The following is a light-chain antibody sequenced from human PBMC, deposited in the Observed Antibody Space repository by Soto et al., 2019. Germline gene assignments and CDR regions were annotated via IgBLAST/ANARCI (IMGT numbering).Light chain of an antibody. Sequence: IMVTESRVTRSLSTVEIPTLSCPSSQSVSSSYLAWYQQKPGQTPRLIIYGASGRADGIPHRFSGSGFGTDFTLTISKVEPEDFAVYYCQQYGTPRSVTFGQGTRLET. V-gene: IGKV3-20*01. CDR3: QQYGTPRSVT. CDR1: QSVSSSY. J-gene: IGKJ5*01. CDR2: GAS.